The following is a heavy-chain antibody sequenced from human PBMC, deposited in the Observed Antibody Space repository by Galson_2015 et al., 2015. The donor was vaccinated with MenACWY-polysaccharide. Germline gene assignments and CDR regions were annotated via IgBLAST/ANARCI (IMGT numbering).Heavy chain of an antibody. D-gene: IGHD4-17*01. CDR1: GFTFSNYA. J-gene: IGHJ3*02. CDR2: ISGRGGST. Sequence: CAASGFTFSNYAMSWVRQAPGKGLEWVSGISGRGGSTYYADSVKGRFTISRDNSKNTLYLQMNSLRADDTAVYYCAKERTTVDIWGQGTMVTVSS. CDR3: AKERTTVDI. V-gene: IGHV3-23*01.